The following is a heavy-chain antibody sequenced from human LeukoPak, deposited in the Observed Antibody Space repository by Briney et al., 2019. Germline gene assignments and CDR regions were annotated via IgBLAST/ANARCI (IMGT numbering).Heavy chain of an antibody. D-gene: IGHD1-26*01. CDR1: GFTFSSYA. CDR2: ISYDGSNK. Sequence: TGGSLRLSCAASGFTFSSYAMHWVRQAPGKGLEWVAVISYDGSNKYYADSVKGRFTISRDNSKNTLYLQMNSLRAEDTAVYYCARDRCNPYSFDYWGQGTLVTVSS. V-gene: IGHV3-30*04. CDR3: ARDRCNPYSFDY. J-gene: IGHJ4*02.